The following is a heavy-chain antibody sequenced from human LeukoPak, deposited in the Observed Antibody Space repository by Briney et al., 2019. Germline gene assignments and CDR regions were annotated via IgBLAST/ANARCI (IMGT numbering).Heavy chain of an antibody. CDR2: ISYDGSNK. V-gene: IGHV3-30*04. J-gene: IGHJ6*03. Sequence: GGSLRLSCAASGFTFSSYAMHWVRQAPGKGLEWVAVISYDGSNKYYADSVKGRFTISRDNSKNTLYLQMNSLRAEDTAVYYCARKFQVRGVISLYYYYYYYMDVWGKGTTVTVSS. D-gene: IGHD3-10*01. CDR3: ARKFQVRGVISLYYYYYYYMDV. CDR1: GFTFSSYA.